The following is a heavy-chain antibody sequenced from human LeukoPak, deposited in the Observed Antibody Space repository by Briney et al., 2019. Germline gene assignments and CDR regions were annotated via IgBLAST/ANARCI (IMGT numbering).Heavy chain of an antibody. CDR2: FDPEDGET. CDR1: GYTLTELS. V-gene: IGHV1-24*01. CDR3: ATGLLWFGELPEGSDY. J-gene: IGHJ4*02. Sequence: ASVKVSCKVSGYTLTELSMHWVRQAPGKGLEWMGGFDPEDGETIYAQKFQGRVTMTEDTSTDTAYMELSSLRSEDTAVYYCATGLLWFGELPEGSDYWGQGTLVTVPS. D-gene: IGHD3-10*01.